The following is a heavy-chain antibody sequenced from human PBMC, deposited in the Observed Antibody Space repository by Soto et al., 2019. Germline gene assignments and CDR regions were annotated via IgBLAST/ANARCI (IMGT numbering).Heavy chain of an antibody. Sequence: QVQLVQSGAEVKKPGSSVKVSCKASGGTFSSYAISWVRQAPGQGLEWMGGIIPIFGTANYAQKFQGRVTITADKSTSTAYMELSSLRSEDTAVYYCARLGYCSGGSCYGWCDPWGQGTLVTVSS. CDR1: GGTFSSYA. CDR3: ARLGYCSGGSCYGWCDP. J-gene: IGHJ5*02. CDR2: IIPIFGTA. V-gene: IGHV1-69*06. D-gene: IGHD2-15*01.